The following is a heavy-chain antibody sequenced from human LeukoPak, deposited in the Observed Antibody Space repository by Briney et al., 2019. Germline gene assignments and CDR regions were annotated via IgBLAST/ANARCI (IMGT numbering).Heavy chain of an antibody. CDR2: ISTSSSYI. CDR3: ARNRGDPSYFDY. Sequence: SGGSLRLSCTASGFTFNGYSMNWVRQAPGKGLEWVSSISTSSSYIYYADSVKGRFTISRNNPKNSLYLQMNSLRAGDTAVYYCARNRGDPSYFDYWGQGTLVTVSS. D-gene: IGHD4-17*01. V-gene: IGHV3-21*01. CDR1: GFTFNGYS. J-gene: IGHJ4*02.